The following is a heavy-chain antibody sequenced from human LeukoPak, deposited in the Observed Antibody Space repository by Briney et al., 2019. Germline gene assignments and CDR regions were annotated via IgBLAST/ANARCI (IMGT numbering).Heavy chain of an antibody. Sequence: SVKVSCKASGCTFSSYAISWVRQAPGQGLEWVGGIIPIFGTANYAQKFQGRVTITTDEATITAYMELSSLRSEDTAVYYCARELWFGELLPLYYYMDVWGKGTTVTVSS. CDR3: ARELWFGELLPLYYYMDV. CDR2: IIPIFGTA. J-gene: IGHJ6*03. CDR1: GCTFSSYA. D-gene: IGHD3-10*01. V-gene: IGHV1-69*05.